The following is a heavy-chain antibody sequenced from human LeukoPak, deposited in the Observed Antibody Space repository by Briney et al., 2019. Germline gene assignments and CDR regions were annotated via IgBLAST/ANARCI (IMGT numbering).Heavy chain of an antibody. CDR1: GYTFTGYY. J-gene: IGHJ4*02. CDR3: ARDLEDIVVVPAADDY. V-gene: IGHV1-2*02. CDR2: INPNSGGT. D-gene: IGHD2-2*01. Sequence: ASVKVSCKASGYTFTGYYMHWVRQAPGRGLEWMGWINPNSGGTNYAQKFQGRVTMTRDTSISTAYMELSRLRSDDTAVYYCARDLEDIVVVPAADDYWGQGTLVTVSS.